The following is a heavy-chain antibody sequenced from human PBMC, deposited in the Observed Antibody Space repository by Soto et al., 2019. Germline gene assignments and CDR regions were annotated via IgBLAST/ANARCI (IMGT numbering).Heavy chain of an antibody. Sequence: PSAILSLTCAGADGKIRNGGYYWRWIRPHPGKGLEWIGYIYYSGSTYYNPSLKSRVTISVDTSKNQFSLKLSSVTAADTAVYYCARGYSYGYWYYFASLGQGTPVTVSS. J-gene: IGHJ4*02. D-gene: IGHD5-18*01. V-gene: IGHV4-31*11. CDR3: ARGYSYGYWYYFAS. CDR2: IYYSGST. CDR1: DGKIRNGGYY.